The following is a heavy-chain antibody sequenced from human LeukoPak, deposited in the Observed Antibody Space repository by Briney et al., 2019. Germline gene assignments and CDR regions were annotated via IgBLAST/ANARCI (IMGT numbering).Heavy chain of an antibody. D-gene: IGHD6-19*01. V-gene: IGHV1-2*02. J-gene: IGHJ3*02. CDR1: GYTFTGYY. CDR3: ATDQIAVAATSDAFDI. Sequence: ASVKVSCKASGYTFTGYYMHWVRQAPGQGLEWMGWINPNSGGTNYAQKFQGRVTMTRDTSISTAYMELSRLRSDDTAVYYCATDQIAVAATSDAFDIWGQGTMVTVSA. CDR2: INPNSGGT.